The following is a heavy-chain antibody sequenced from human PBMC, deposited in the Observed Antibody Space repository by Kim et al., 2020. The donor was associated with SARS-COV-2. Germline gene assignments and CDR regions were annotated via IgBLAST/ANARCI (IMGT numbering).Heavy chain of an antibody. J-gene: IGHJ6*02. CDR2: INTNTGNP. V-gene: IGHV7-4-1*02. CDR3: ASVKKPLWFRETDYGMDV. CDR1: GYTFTSYA. Sequence: ASVKVSCKASGYTFTSYAMNWVRQAPGQGLEWMGWINTNTGNPTYAQGFTGRFVFSLDTSVSTAYLQISSLKAEDTAVYYCASVKKPLWFRETDYGMDVWGQGTPVTVSS. D-gene: IGHD3-10*01.